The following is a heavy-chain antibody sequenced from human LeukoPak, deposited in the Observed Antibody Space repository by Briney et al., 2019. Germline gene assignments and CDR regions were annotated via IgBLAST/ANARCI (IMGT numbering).Heavy chain of an antibody. V-gene: IGHV1-8*01. Sequence: ASVKVSCKASGYTFTSYDINWVRQATGQGLEWMGWMNPNGGNTGYAQKFQGRVTMTRNTSISTAYMELSSLRSEDTAMYYCARGVGYCSGGSCYYNWFDPWGQGTLVTVSS. CDR2: MNPNGGNT. D-gene: IGHD2-15*01. CDR1: GYTFTSYD. CDR3: ARGVGYCSGGSCYYNWFDP. J-gene: IGHJ5*02.